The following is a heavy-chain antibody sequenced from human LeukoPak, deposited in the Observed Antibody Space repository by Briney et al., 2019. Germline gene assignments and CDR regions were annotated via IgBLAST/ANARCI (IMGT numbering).Heavy chain of an antibody. Sequence: ASLKVSCKVSGYTLTDFSMHWVRQAPGKGLEWMGGFNREDDEPIYAPHFQGRVTVTEDTSTDTAYMELSSLSSEDTAVYYCARAGIAGAPAVYYYYYYMDVWGKGTTVTVSS. CDR1: GYTLTDFS. J-gene: IGHJ6*03. V-gene: IGHV1-24*01. CDR3: ARAGIAGAPAVYYYYYYMDV. D-gene: IGHD1-26*01. CDR2: FNREDDEP.